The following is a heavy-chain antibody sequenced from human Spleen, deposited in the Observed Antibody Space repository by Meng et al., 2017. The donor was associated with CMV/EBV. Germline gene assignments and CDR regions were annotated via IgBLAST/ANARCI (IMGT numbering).Heavy chain of an antibody. Sequence: FNNYAITGVRQAPGQGLEWMGGVIPRLGVPDFAQKFQGRVTISADKATSVVYMELSSLSSEDTGVYYCASHFHLGYCNTPTCYRSFDPWGQGTLVTVSS. V-gene: IGHV1-69*10. CDR2: VIPRLGVP. D-gene: IGHD2-2*02. CDR3: ASHFHLGYCNTPTCYRSFDP. J-gene: IGHJ5*02. CDR1: FNNYA.